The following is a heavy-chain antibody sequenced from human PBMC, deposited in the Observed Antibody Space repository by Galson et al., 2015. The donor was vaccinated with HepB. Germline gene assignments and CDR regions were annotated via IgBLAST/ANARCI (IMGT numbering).Heavy chain of an antibody. V-gene: IGHV3-30*18. CDR2: ISYDGSNK. J-gene: IGHJ6*02. D-gene: IGHD2-15*01. CDR3: AKVVVAATNAVHYYYGMDV. Sequence: SLRLSCAASGFTFSSYGMHWVRQAPGKGLEWVAVISYDGSNKYYADSVKGRFTISRDNSKNTLYLQMNSLRAEDTAVYYCAKVVVAATNAVHYYYGMDVWGQGTTVTVSS. CDR1: GFTFSSYG.